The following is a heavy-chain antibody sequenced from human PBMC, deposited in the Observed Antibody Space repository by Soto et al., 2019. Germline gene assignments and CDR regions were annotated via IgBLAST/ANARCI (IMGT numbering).Heavy chain of an antibody. CDR1: GFTFSSYG. CDR2: IWYDGSNK. D-gene: IGHD4-17*01. CDR3: ARDPLQDYGDSAPDSYFDY. J-gene: IGHJ4*02. V-gene: IGHV3-33*01. Sequence: QVQLVESGGGVVQPGRSLRLSCAASGFTFSSYGMHWVRQAPGKGLEWVAVIWYDGSNKYYADSVKGRFTISRDNSKNTLYLQMNSLRAEDTAVYYCARDPLQDYGDSAPDSYFDYWGQGTLVTVSS.